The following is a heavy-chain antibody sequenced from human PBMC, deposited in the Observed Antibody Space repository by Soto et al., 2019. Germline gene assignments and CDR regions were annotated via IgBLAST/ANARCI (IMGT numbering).Heavy chain of an antibody. Sequence: GGSLRLSCAASGFTFSNAWMNWFRQGSGKVLEWVGRIKSKTDGGTTDYAAPVKGRFTISRDDSKNTLYLQMNSLHTEDTSVYYCTTGKRQATLVNGGIYEWGQENMLTVFS. CDR2: IKSKTDGGTT. CDR3: TTGKRQATLVNGGIYE. J-gene: IGHJ6*01. D-gene: IGHD2-8*01. V-gene: IGHV3-15*07. CDR1: GFTFSNAW.